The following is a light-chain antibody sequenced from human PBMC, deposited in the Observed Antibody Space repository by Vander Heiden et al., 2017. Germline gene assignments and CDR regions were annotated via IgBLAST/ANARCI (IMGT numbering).Light chain of an antibody. CDR1: SSDVGSRDL. CDR2: GVA. CDR3: CSYAAGSTLL. Sequence: QSALTHSASVSLSPVQSITISCTGTSSDVGSRDLVSWYQQHPGKAPKLLMYGVATRPSGVSERFSASKSGNTASLTISGLQAQDEADYYCCSYAAGSTLLFGGGTKLTVL. J-gene: IGLJ2*01. V-gene: IGLV2-23*01.